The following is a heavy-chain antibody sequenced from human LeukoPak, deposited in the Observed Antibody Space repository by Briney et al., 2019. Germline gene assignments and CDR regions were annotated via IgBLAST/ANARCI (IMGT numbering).Heavy chain of an antibody. CDR2: ISGSGGST. J-gene: IGHJ4*02. Sequence: GGFLRLSCAASGFTFSSYAMSWVRQAPGKGLEWVSAISGSGGSTYYADSVKGRFTISRDNSKNTLYLQMNSLRAEDTAVYYCAKYKSIAVAVFDYWGQGTLVTVSS. D-gene: IGHD6-19*01. CDR1: GFTFSSYA. CDR3: AKYKSIAVAVFDY. V-gene: IGHV3-23*01.